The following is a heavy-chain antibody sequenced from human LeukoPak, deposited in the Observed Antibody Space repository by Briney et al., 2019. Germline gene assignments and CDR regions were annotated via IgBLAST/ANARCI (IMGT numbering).Heavy chain of an antibody. CDR2: MNGEGTTI. CDR1: GLTFRTTW. V-gene: IGHV3-74*01. Sequence: TGGSLRLSCATSGLTFRTTWMHWVRQAPGKGLMWASRMNGEGTTIDYADSVKGRFTVSRDYAKNTLFLQMNNLRTEDTALYFCATARNFRFEYWGQGSLVIVSA. J-gene: IGHJ4*02. D-gene: IGHD1-7*01. CDR3: ATARNFRFEY.